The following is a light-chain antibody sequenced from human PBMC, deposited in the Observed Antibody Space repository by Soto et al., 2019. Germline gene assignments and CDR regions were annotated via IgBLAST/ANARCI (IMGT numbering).Light chain of an antibody. V-gene: IGKV1-27*01. CDR2: AAS. Sequence: DIQMTQSPSSLSASVGDRVTITCRASQGISNYLAWYQQKPGKVPKLLIYAASTLQSGFPSRFSGSGSGTDFTLSSSSLQPEDVATYYCQKYNSVPWTFGQGTKVEIK. J-gene: IGKJ1*01. CDR3: QKYNSVPWT. CDR1: QGISNY.